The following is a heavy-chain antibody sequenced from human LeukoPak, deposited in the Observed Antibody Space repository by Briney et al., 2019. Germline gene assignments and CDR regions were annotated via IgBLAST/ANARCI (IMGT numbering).Heavy chain of an antibody. CDR1: GFTFSSYE. CDR2: ISSSGSTI. D-gene: IGHD3-22*01. J-gene: IGHJ4*02. CDR3: ARDKASAHYDSSGYAGY. Sequence: PGGSLRLSCAASGFTFSSYEMNWVRQAPGKGLEWVSYISSSGSTIYYADSVKGRFTISRDNAKNSLYLRMNSLRAEDTAVYYCARDKASAHYDSSGYAGYWGQGTLVTVSS. V-gene: IGHV3-48*03.